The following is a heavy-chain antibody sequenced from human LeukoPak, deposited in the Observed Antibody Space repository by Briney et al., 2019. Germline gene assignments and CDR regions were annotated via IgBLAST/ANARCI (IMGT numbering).Heavy chain of an antibody. Sequence: SVKVSCKASGGTFSSYAISWVRQAPGQGLEWIGRIIPILGIANYAQKFQGRVTITADKSTSTAYMELSSLRSEDTAVYYCARESGSYFFDYWGQGTLVTVSS. CDR2: IIPILGIA. D-gene: IGHD1-26*01. J-gene: IGHJ4*02. CDR1: GGTFSSYA. CDR3: ARESGSYFFDY. V-gene: IGHV1-69*04.